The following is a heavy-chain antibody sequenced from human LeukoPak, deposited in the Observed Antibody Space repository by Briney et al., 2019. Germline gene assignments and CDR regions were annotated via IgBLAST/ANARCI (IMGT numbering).Heavy chain of an antibody. D-gene: IGHD1-7*01. CDR3: ARDQGNNWNYRAIDY. CDR1: GYNFAGYY. Sequence: ASVKVSCKASGYNFAGYYIHWVRQAPGQGLEWMGRINPRDGETNFAQKFQGRVTMTRDTSISTAYMELSGLRSDDTAVYYCARDQGNNWNYRAIDYWGQGTLVTVSS. CDR2: INPRDGET. J-gene: IGHJ4*02. V-gene: IGHV1-2*06.